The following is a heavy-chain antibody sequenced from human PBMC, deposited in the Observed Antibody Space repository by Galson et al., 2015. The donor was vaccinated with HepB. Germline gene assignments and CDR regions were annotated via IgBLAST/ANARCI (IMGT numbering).Heavy chain of an antibody. J-gene: IGHJ4*02. CDR2: IWYDGSNK. Sequence: SLRLSCAASGFTFSSYGMHWVRQAPGKGLEWVAVIWYDGSNKYYADSVKGRFIISSDSSKNTLYLQMNSLRAEDTAVYYCARDQYSLIMTFGVVTLEYWGQGTLVTVSS. D-gene: IGHD3/OR15-3a*01. CDR3: ARDQYSLIMTFGVVTLEY. CDR1: GFTFSSYG. V-gene: IGHV3-33*01.